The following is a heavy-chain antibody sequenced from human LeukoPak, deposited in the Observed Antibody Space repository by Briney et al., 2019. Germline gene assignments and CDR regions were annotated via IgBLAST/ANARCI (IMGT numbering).Heavy chain of an antibody. CDR1: GGSISSGSYY. Sequence: SETLSLTCTVSGGSISSGSYYWSWIRQPAGKGLEWIGRIYTSGSTNYNPSLKSRVTISVDTSKNQFSLKLSSVTAADTAVYYCAREFVGFGELRLDYWGQGTLVTVSS. V-gene: IGHV4-61*02. D-gene: IGHD3-10*01. CDR3: AREFVGFGELRLDY. CDR2: IYTSGST. J-gene: IGHJ4*02.